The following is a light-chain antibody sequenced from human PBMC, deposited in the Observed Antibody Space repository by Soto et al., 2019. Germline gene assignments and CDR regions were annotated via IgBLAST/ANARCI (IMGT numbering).Light chain of an antibody. V-gene: IGLV2-14*01. CDR2: EVS. CDR1: SSDVGGYNY. J-gene: IGLJ3*02. CDR3: SSYTSTATRV. Sequence: QSALTQPASVSGSPGQSITISCTGTSSDVGGYNYVSWYQHHPGKAPKLMIYEVSSRPSGISNRFSGSKSGNTASLTISGLQAEDGADYYCSSYTSTATRVFGGGTKLTVL.